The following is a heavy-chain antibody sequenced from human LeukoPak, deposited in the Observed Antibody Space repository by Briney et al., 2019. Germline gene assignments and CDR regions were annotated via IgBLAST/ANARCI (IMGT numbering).Heavy chain of an antibody. CDR1: GFIFSSDA. CDR3: AKEGAYAALNS. Sequence: GGSLRLSCAASGFIFSSDAMSWVRQAPGKGLDWVSSITRSGGTTLYADSVKGRFTISRDNSKNTLYLQMSRLTAEDTAVYYCAKEGAYAALNSWGQGTLVTVSS. CDR2: ITRSGGTT. J-gene: IGHJ5*02. V-gene: IGHV3-23*01. D-gene: IGHD1-26*01.